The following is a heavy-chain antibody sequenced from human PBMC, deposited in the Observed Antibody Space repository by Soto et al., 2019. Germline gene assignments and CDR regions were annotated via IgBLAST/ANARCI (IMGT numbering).Heavy chain of an antibody. CDR3: ARRTIAKVYSGYKNWFDP. Sequence: SETLSLTCTVSGGSISSYYWSWIRQPPGKGLEWIGYIYYSGSTNYNPSLKSRVTISVDTSKNQFSLKLSSVTAADTAVYYCARRTIAKVYSGYKNWFDPWGQGTLVTVSS. D-gene: IGHD5-12*01. CDR2: IYYSGST. CDR1: GGSISSYY. J-gene: IGHJ5*02. V-gene: IGHV4-59*08.